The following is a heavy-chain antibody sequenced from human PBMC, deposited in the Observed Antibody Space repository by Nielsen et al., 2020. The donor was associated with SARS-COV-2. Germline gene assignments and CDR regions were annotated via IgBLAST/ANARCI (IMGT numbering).Heavy chain of an antibody. Sequence: GGSLRLSCAASGFTFSSYAMHWVRQAPGKGLEWVAVISYDGSNKYYADSVKGRFTISRDNSKNTLYLQMNSLRAEDTAVYYCARDGEWYTPGGFCDYWGQGTLVTVYS. CDR3: ARDGEWYTPGGFCDY. J-gene: IGHJ4*02. V-gene: IGHV3-30-3*01. CDR2: ISYDGSNK. CDR1: GFTFSSYA. D-gene: IGHD3-3*01.